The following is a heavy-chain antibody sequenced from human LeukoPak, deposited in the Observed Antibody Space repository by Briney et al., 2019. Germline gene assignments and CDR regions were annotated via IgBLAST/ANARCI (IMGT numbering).Heavy chain of an antibody. CDR2: ISKTGSTT. CDR1: GFDFRGSF. CDR3: AREGVTGAFFV. Sequence: GGSLRLSCEASGFDFRGSFMSWIRQAPGKGLEWVSYISKTGSTTFYADSLKGPFTISTDNAKNSVYLQMNRLRVEDTGVYYCAREGVTGAFFVWGQGALVTVSS. V-gene: IGHV3-11*04. J-gene: IGHJ4*02. D-gene: IGHD2-21*02.